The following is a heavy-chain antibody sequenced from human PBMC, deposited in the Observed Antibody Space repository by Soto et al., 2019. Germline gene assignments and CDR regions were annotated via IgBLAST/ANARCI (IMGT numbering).Heavy chain of an antibody. D-gene: IGHD3-3*01. CDR2: ISGSGGST. J-gene: IGHJ4*02. CDR3: AKDGILEWLLSGYLDY. Sequence: GGSLRLSCAASGFTFSSYAMSWVRQAPGKGLEWVSAISGSGGSTYYADSVKGRFTISRDNSKNTLYLQMNSLRAEDTAVYYCAKDGILEWLLSGYLDYWGQGTLVTVSS. CDR1: GFTFSSYA. V-gene: IGHV3-23*01.